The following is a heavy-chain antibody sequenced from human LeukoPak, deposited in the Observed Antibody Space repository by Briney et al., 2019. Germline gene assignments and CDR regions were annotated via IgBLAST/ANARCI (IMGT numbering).Heavy chain of an antibody. V-gene: IGHV4-4*07. D-gene: IGHD3-3*01. CDR1: GGSISSYY. Sequence: PSETLSLTCTVSGGSISSYYWSWIRQPAGKGLEWIGRIYTSGSTNYNPSLKSRVTMSVDTSKNQFSLKLSPVTAADTAVYYCARATYYDFWSGSANAFDIWGQGTMVTVSS. CDR3: ARATYYDFWSGSANAFDI. CDR2: IYTSGST. J-gene: IGHJ3*02.